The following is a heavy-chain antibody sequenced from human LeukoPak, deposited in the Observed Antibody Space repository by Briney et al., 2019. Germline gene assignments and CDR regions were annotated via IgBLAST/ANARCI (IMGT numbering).Heavy chain of an antibody. CDR1: GFTFSSYS. J-gene: IGHJ5*02. V-gene: IGHV3-21*01. CDR2: ISSSSSYI. D-gene: IGHD4-17*01. Sequence: GGSLRLSCAASGFTFSSYSMNWVRQAPGKGLEWVSSISSSSSYIYYADSVKGRFTISRDNAKNSLYLQMNSLRAEDTAVYYCARRGHDYGDINWFDPWGQGTLVTVSS. CDR3: ARRGHDYGDINWFDP.